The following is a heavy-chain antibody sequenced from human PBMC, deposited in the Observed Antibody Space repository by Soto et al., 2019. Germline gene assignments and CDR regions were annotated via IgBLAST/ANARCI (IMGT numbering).Heavy chain of an antibody. J-gene: IGHJ4*02. CDR3: ASRYGPGFDY. Sequence: SETLSLSCTVSGGSISSYYWSWIRQPPGKGLEWIGYIYYSGSTNYNPSLKSRVTISVDTPKNQFSLKLSSVTAADTAVYYCASRYGPGFDYWGQGTLVTGSS. CDR1: GGSISSYY. V-gene: IGHV4-59*08. D-gene: IGHD4-17*01. CDR2: IYYSGST.